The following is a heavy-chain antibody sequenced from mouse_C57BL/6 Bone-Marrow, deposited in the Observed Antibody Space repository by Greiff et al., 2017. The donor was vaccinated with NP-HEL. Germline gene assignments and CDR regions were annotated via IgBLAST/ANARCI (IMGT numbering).Heavy chain of an antibody. V-gene: IGHV1-26*01. Sequence: VQLQQSGPELVKPGASVKISCKASGYTFTDYYMNWVKQSHGKSLEWIGDINPNNGGTSYNQKFKGKATLTVDKSSSTAYMELRSLTSEDSAVYYCARDERWLLDYWGQGTTLTVSS. D-gene: IGHD2-3*01. J-gene: IGHJ2*01. CDR2: INPNNGGT. CDR3: ARDERWLLDY. CDR1: GYTFTDYY.